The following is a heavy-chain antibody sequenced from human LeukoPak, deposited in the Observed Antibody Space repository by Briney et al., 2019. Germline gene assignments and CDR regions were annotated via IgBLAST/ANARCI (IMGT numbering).Heavy chain of an antibody. Sequence: SVKVSCKASGGTFSSYAISWVRQAPGQGLEWMGRIIPIFGTANYAQKFQGRVTITTDESTSTAYMELSSLRSEDTAVYYCARDGLRYYYGSESYYNLCYWGQGTLVTVSS. D-gene: IGHD3-10*01. CDR1: GGTFSSYA. J-gene: IGHJ4*02. CDR3: ARDGLRYYYGSESYYNLCY. CDR2: IIPIFGTA. V-gene: IGHV1-69*05.